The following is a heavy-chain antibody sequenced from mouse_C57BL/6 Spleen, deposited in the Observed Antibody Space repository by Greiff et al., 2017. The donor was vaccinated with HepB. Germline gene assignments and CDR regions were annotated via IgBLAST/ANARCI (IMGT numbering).Heavy chain of an antibody. CDR1: GYTFTDYY. D-gene: IGHD1-1*01. J-gene: IGHJ1*03. CDR2: INPNNGGT. CDR3: ARGYYGSSLWYFDV. V-gene: IGHV1-26*01. Sequence: EVQLQQSGPELVRPGASVKISCKASGYTFTDYYMNWVKQSHGKSLAWIGDINPNNGGTSYNQKFKGKATLTVDKSSSTAYMELRSLTSEDSAVYYCARGYYGSSLWYFDVWGTGTTVTVTS.